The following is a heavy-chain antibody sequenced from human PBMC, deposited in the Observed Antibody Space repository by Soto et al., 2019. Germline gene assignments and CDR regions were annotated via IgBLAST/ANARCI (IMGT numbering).Heavy chain of an antibody. CDR1: GYSFTSYW. CDR2: IYPGDSDT. CDR3: ARSSGWPYYYYYYGMDV. J-gene: IGHJ6*02. V-gene: IGHV5-51*01. Sequence: GESLKISCNGSGYSFTSYWIGWVRQMPWKGLEWMGIIYPGDSDTRYSPSFQGQVTISADKSISTAYLQWSSLKASDTAMYYCARSSGWPYYYYYYGMDVWGQGTTVTVSS. D-gene: IGHD6-19*01.